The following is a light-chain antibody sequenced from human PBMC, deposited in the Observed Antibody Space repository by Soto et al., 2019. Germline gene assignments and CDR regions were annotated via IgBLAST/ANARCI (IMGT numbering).Light chain of an antibody. Sequence: EIVLTQSPATLSVSPGERATLSCRASQSVSSYLAWYQQKPGLAPSLLIYDASSRATGIPDRFSGSGSGTDFTLTISRLEPEDFAVYFCQQYGSSPTFGQGTKVDIK. CDR3: QQYGSSPT. CDR2: DAS. CDR1: QSVSSY. J-gene: IGKJ1*01. V-gene: IGKV3D-20*01.